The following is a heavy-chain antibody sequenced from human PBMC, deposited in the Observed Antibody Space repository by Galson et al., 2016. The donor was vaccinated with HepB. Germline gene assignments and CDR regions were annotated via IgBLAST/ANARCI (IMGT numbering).Heavy chain of an antibody. Sequence: SLRLSCAASGFTFSTYNMNWVRQTPGTGLEWVSSISGSGSYLYYADSVKGRFTISRDNANNSLYLHLSSLRAEDTAVYYCSRDLRNVERTDLTYYCGMDGWGQGTTVTVSS. J-gene: IGHJ6*02. CDR3: SRDLRNVERTDLTYYCGMDG. D-gene: IGHD3-3*01. V-gene: IGHV3-21*01. CDR2: ISGSGSYL. CDR1: GFTFSTYN.